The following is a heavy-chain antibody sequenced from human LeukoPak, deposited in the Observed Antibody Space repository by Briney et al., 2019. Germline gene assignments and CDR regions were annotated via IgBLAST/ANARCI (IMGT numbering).Heavy chain of an antibody. J-gene: IGHJ4*02. Sequence: SVKVSCKASGGTFSSYAISWVRQAPGQGLEWMGGFIPIFGTANYAQKFQGRVTITADESTSTAYMELSSLRSDDTAVYYCARDKTTDYGDEVGLDYWGQGTLVTVSS. CDR1: GGTFSSYA. V-gene: IGHV1-69*13. CDR3: ARDKTTDYGDEVGLDY. D-gene: IGHD4-17*01. CDR2: FIPIFGTA.